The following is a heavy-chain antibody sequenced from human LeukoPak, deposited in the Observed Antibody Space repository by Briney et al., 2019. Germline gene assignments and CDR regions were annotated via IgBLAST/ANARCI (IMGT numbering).Heavy chain of an antibody. CDR2: MTGSGDFT. Sequence: GGSLRLSCRTSGFTFSSYAMSWVRQAPGKGLEWVSTMTGSGDFTYYADSVKGRFTVSRDDSKNTLYLHMSSLRAEDTAIYYCANTDSSGFYLYIRFDFWGQGTLVTVSS. D-gene: IGHD3-22*01. CDR1: GFTFSSYA. J-gene: IGHJ4*02. CDR3: ANTDSSGFYLYIRFDF. V-gene: IGHV3-23*01.